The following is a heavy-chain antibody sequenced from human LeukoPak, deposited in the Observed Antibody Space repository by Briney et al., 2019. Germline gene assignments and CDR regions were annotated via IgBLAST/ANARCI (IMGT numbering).Heavy chain of an antibody. Sequence: PGGSLRLSCAASGFTFSSYEMNWVRQAPGKGLEWVSFITSSSNTMYYADSVKGRFTISRDNAKNSLYLQMNSLRADDTAVYYCARLRSKYWFDPWGQGTLVTVSS. J-gene: IGHJ5*02. CDR2: ITSSSNTM. D-gene: IGHD4-11*01. CDR1: GFTFSSYE. CDR3: ARLRSKYWFDP. V-gene: IGHV3-48*03.